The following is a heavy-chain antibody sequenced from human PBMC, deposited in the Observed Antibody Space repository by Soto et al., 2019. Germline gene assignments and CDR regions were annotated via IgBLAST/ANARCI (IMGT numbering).Heavy chain of an antibody. CDR3: AHSRNLITEDAQVGDFDY. J-gene: IGHJ4*02. V-gene: IGHV2-5*02. D-gene: IGHD3-10*01. CDR1: GFSLTTDGVG. CDR2: IYWDDDE. Sequence: QITLKESGPTLVRPTQTLTLTCSFSGFSLTTDGVGVGWVRQPPGEALEWLALIYWDDDERYSPSLKTRLTTPKDPSKNQVVLIMTTMDPVDTATYYCAHSRNLITEDAQVGDFDYWGQGTLVTFSS.